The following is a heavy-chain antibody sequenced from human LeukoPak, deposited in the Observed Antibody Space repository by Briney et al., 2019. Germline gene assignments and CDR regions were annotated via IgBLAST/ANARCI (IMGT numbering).Heavy chain of an antibody. CDR2: IYYSGST. CDR3: ARERSEGYYDSSGSFDY. Sequence: SETLSLTCTVSGGSISSYYWSWIRQPPGKGLEWIGYIYYSGSTNYNPSLKSRVTISVDTSKNQFSLKLSSVTAADTAVYYCARERSEGYYDSSGSFDYWGQGTLVTVSS. D-gene: IGHD3-22*01. V-gene: IGHV4-59*01. J-gene: IGHJ4*02. CDR1: GGSISSYY.